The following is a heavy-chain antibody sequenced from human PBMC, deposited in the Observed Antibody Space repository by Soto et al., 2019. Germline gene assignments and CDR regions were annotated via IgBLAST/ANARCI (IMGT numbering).Heavy chain of an antibody. CDR1: GFTFSSYA. CDR3: ARNSPYIAAAGPYDY. J-gene: IGHJ4*02. CDR2: ISYDGSNK. Sequence: GGSLRLSCAASGFTFSSYAMHWVRQAPGKGLEWVAVISYDGSNKYYADSVKGRFTISRDNSKNTLYLQMNSLRAEDTAVYYCARNSPYIAAAGPYDYWGQGTLVTVSS. D-gene: IGHD6-13*01. V-gene: IGHV3-30-3*01.